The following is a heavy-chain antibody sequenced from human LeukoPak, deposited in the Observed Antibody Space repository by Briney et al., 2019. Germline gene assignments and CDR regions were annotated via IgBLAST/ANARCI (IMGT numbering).Heavy chain of an antibody. V-gene: IGHV4-30-2*01. CDR3: ARAAARGYNWFDS. Sequence: SETLSLTCAVSGGSISSGGYSWSWIRQPPGKGLEWIGYIYHSGSTYYNPSLKSRVTISVDRSKNQFSLKLSSVTAADTAVYYCARAAARGYNWFDSWGQGTLVTVSS. J-gene: IGHJ5*01. CDR1: GGSISSGGYS. CDR2: IYHSGST. D-gene: IGHD6-6*01.